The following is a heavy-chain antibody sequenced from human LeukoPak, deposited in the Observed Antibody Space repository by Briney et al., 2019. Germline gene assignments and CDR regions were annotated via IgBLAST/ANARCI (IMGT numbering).Heavy chain of an antibody. Sequence: SETLSLTCTVSGGSISSSSYYWSWIRQPAGKGLEWIGRIYTSGSTNYNPSLKSRVTISVDTSRNQFSLKLSSVTAADTAVYYCARAEEYQLLTPTDYFDYWGQGTLVTVSS. CDR1: GGSISSSSYY. CDR3: ARAEEYQLLTPTDYFDY. D-gene: IGHD2-2*01. V-gene: IGHV4-61*02. J-gene: IGHJ4*02. CDR2: IYTSGST.